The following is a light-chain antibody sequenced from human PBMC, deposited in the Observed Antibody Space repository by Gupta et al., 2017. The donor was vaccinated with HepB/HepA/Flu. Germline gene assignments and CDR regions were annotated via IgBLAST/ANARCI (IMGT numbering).Light chain of an antibody. CDR1: QSVSNNF. CDR3: QQYGSSPRT. Sequence: EIVLPQSPGTLSLSPGERATLSCRASQSVSNNFLAWYQQKPGQAPRLLFYTASSRATGIPDRFSGSGSGTDFTLTISRLEPEDFAVYYCQQYGSSPRTFGQGTKVEIK. J-gene: IGKJ1*01. CDR2: TAS. V-gene: IGKV3-20*01.